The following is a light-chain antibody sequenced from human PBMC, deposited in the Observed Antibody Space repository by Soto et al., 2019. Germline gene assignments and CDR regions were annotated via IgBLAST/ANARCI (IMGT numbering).Light chain of an antibody. V-gene: IGLV2-14*03. CDR3: SSYSSSGTLYV. CDR2: DVS. CDR1: SSDVGDYNY. Sequence: QSVLTQPASVSGSPGQSITISCTGSSSDVGDYNYVAWYQQHPDKAPKLMIFDVSSRPSGVSNRFSGSKSGSTASLTISGRQAEDEADYFCSSYSSSGTLYVFGTGTKLTVL. J-gene: IGLJ1*01.